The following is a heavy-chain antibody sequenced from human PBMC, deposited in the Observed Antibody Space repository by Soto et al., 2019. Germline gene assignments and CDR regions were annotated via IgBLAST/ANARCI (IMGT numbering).Heavy chain of an antibody. J-gene: IGHJ5*02. Sequence: ASVKVSCKASGYTFTSYGISWVRQAPGQGLEWMGWISAYYGNTNYAQKLQGRVTMTTDTSTSTAYMELRSLRSDDTAVYYCARVSNYYGSGSYYNDWFDPWGQGTLVTVSS. V-gene: IGHV1-18*01. CDR2: ISAYYGNT. D-gene: IGHD3-10*01. CDR3: ARVSNYYGSGSYYNDWFDP. CDR1: GYTFTSYG.